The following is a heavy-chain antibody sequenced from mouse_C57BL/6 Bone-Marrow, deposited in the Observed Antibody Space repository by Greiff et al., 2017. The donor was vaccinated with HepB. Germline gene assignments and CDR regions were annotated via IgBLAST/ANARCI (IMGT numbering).Heavy chain of an antibody. CDR2: IDPSDSYT. CDR1: GYTFTSYW. V-gene: IGHV1-59*01. CDR3: SREEGYSYERGSMDF. Sequence: VQLQQSGAELVRPGTSVKLSCKASGYTFTSYWMHWVKQRPGQGLEWIGVIDPSDSYTNYNQKFKGKATLTVDTSSSTAYMQLSSLTSEDAAVYYWSREEGYSYERGSMDFWGPGTSGPGSS. D-gene: IGHD2-12*01. J-gene: IGHJ4*01.